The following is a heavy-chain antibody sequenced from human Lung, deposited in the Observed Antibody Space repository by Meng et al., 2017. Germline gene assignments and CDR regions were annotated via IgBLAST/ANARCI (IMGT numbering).Heavy chain of an antibody. D-gene: IGHD3-10*01. Sequence: QVQPVQSGPEVKKPGASVKVSCKASDYTFTGYGVSWVRQAPGQGLEWMAWLGAHDGDTGHAPKFQGRVTVSADRPTATAYMELRSLRSDDTAVYYCARGTPGRSYSDYWGQGTLVTVSS. J-gene: IGHJ4*02. CDR2: LGAHDGDT. V-gene: IGHV1-18*01. CDR3: ARGTPGRSYSDY. CDR1: DYTFTGYG.